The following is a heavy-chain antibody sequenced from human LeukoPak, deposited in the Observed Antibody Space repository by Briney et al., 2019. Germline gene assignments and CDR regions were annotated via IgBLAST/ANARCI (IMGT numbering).Heavy chain of an antibody. Sequence: GGSLRPSCPASGFAFADYAMHWVRQIPGKGLECVAHIHADGGRTFYADSVKGRFTVSRDNGKNSLFLQMDSLTSDDTALYYCSTWAFYHGLDVWGQGATVIVSS. V-gene: IGHV3-43*02. CDR2: IHADGGRT. CDR1: GFAFADYA. J-gene: IGHJ6*02. D-gene: IGHD2/OR15-2a*01. CDR3: STWAFYHGLDV.